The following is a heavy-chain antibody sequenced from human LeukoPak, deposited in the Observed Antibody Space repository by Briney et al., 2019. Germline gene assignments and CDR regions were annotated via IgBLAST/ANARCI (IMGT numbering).Heavy chain of an antibody. CDR2: IYHSGST. CDR3: ARVEAAAGYFDY. D-gene: IGHD6-13*01. J-gene: IGHJ4*02. V-gene: IGHV4-38-2*01. Sequence: SETLSLTCAVSGYSISSGHYWGWIWQPPGKGLEWIGSIYHSGSTYYNPSLKSRVTISVDTSKNQFSLKLSSVTAADTAVYYCARVEAAAGYFDYWGQGTLVTVSS. CDR1: GYSISSGHY.